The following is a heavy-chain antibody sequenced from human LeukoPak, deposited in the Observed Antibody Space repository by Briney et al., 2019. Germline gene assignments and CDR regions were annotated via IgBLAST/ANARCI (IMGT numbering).Heavy chain of an antibody. CDR3: ASDDGRGYGRYN. CDR1: GFTFSNYW. CDR2: IKTDEGEK. J-gene: IGHJ1*01. Sequence: GGSLRLSCAASGFTFSNYWMSWVRQAPGKGLEWVAIIKTDEGEKHYVDSVKGRFTISRDNATNSLYLQMNSVRVEDTALYYCASDDGRGYGRYNWGEGTLVTVSS. V-gene: IGHV3-7*01. D-gene: IGHD5-18*01.